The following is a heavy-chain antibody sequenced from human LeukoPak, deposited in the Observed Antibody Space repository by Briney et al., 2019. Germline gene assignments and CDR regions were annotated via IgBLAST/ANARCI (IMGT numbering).Heavy chain of an antibody. J-gene: IGHJ4*02. CDR2: ISGSGGST. D-gene: IGHD4-23*01. Sequence: PGGSLRLSCAASGFTFSSYAMSWVRQAPGKGLEWVSAISGSGGSTYYADSVKGRFTISRDNSKNTLYLQMNSLRAEDTAVYYCATTTVVTIGRWDYFDYWGQGTLVTVSS. CDR3: ATTTVVTIGRWDYFDY. V-gene: IGHV3-23*01. CDR1: GFTFSSYA.